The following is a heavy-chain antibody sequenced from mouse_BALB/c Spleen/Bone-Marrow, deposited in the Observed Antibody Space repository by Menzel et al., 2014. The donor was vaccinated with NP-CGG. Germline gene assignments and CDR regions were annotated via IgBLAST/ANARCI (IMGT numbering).Heavy chain of an antibody. CDR2: ISTYSGNT. CDR1: GYTFTDYA. Sequence: VHLVESGPELVRPGVSVKISCKGSGYTFTDYAMHWVKQSHAKSLEWIGVISTYSGNTNYNQKFKGKATMTVDKSSITSYMELARFTSEDSAIYYCARGIYYDSTWFAYWGQGTLVTVPS. CDR3: ARGIYYDSTWFAY. J-gene: IGHJ3*01. V-gene: IGHV1-67*01. D-gene: IGHD2-4*01.